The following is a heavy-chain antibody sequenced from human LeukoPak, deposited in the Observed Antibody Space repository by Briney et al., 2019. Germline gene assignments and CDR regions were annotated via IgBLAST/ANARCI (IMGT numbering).Heavy chain of an antibody. Sequence: GGSLRLSCAASRFTFSSYSMNWVRQAPGKGLEWVSSISSSSSYIYYADSVKGRFTISRDNAKNSLYLQMNSLRAEDTAVYYCARDSPEYIHALGEFDPWGQGTLVTVSS. CDR3: ARDSPEYIHALGEFDP. CDR1: RFTFSSYS. D-gene: IGHD3-16*01. J-gene: IGHJ5*02. V-gene: IGHV3-21*04. CDR2: ISSSSSYI.